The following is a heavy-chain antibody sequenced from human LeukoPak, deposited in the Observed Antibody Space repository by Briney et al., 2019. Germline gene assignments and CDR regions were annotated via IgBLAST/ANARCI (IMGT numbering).Heavy chain of an antibody. CDR2: IYYSGST. Sequence: GYIYYSGSTNYNPSLKSRVTISVDTSKNQFSLKLSSVTAADTAVYYCARASSGWLLGYFDYWGQGTLVTVSS. D-gene: IGHD6-19*01. J-gene: IGHJ4*02. V-gene: IGHV4-59*01. CDR3: ARASSGWLLGYFDY.